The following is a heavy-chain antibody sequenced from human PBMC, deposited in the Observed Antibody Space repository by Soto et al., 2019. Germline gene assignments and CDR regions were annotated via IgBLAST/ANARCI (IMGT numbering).Heavy chain of an antibody. J-gene: IGHJ6*02. V-gene: IGHV1-58*01. CDR1: GFTFTSSA. CDR3: AAGPLILGQEGAGWSGFGYYGMDV. CDR2: IVVGSGNT. Sequence: GASVKVSCKASGFTFTSSAVQWVRQARGQRLEWIGWIVVGSGNTNYAQKFQERVTITRDMSTSTAYMELSSLRSEDTAVYYCAAGPLILGQEGAGWSGFGYYGMDVWGQGTTVTVSS. D-gene: IGHD3-3*01.